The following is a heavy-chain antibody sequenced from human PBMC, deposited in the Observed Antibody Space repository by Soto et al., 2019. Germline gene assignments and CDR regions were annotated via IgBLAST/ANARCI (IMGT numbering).Heavy chain of an antibody. Sequence: KPSETLSLTCIVSGVSVRSYTWSWVRQPANKGLEWIGRVFSSVSATYNPSLKSRVSISMDTPENRISLKLDSVTAADAGVYFCARDGMTTGDTWGPGTLVTVS. CDR3: ARDGMTTGDT. V-gene: IGHV4-4*07. J-gene: IGHJ4*02. D-gene: IGHD2-21*02. CDR1: GVSVRSYT. CDR2: VFSSVSA.